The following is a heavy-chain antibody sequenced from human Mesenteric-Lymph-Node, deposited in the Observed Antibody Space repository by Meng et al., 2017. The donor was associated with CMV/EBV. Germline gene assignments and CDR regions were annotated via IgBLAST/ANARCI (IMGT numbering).Heavy chain of an antibody. Sequence: QVQLVQSGAEVKKPGASVRVSCKASGYTFIDYYINWVRQAPGQRLEWMGRINPKTGGRSYAQNFQGRVTMTRDTSINTAYMEVNRLNSDDTAMYYCARDRDTDWYSPFDYWGPGTLVTVSS. D-gene: IGHD3-9*01. CDR3: ARDRDTDWYSPFDY. J-gene: IGHJ4*02. CDR1: GYTFIDYY. V-gene: IGHV1-2*06. CDR2: INPKTGGR.